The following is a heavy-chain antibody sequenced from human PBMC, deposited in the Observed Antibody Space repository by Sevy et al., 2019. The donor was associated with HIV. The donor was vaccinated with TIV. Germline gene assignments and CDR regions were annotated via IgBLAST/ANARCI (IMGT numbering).Heavy chain of an antibody. D-gene: IGHD4-17*01. CDR1: GXXFSRNG. CDR2: ISYDGSNK. V-gene: IGHV3-30*03. CDR3: AREAPEGDYSYYYXXDX. J-gene: IGHJ6*01. Sequence: GGSLRLSCAASGXXFSRNGMHWVRXAPGKGLEWVAFISYDGSNKYSADSVKGRCTISRDNSKNTLYLQMNSLRAEDTAVYYCAREAPEGDYSYYYXXDXWXQGTTVTVSS.